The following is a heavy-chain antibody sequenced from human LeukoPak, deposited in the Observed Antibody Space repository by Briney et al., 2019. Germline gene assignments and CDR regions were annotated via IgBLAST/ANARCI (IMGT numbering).Heavy chain of an antibody. CDR1: GFTFSNYW. V-gene: IGHV3-7*01. Sequence: GGSLRLSCAASGFTFSNYWMTWVRQAPGKGLEWVASIRDDGSAKYYMDSVKGRFTISRDNAKNSLYLQMKSLRAEDTAVYYCARGKTSQNIVTRKTYNWFDPWGQGTLVTVSS. D-gene: IGHD2/OR15-2a*01. CDR3: ARGKTSQNIVTRKTYNWFDP. CDR2: IRDDGSAK. J-gene: IGHJ5*02.